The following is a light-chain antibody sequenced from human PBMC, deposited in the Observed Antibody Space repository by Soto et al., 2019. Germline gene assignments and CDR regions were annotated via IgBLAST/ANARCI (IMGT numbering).Light chain of an antibody. V-gene: IGLV2-14*01. CDR1: SSDVGGYDY. Sequence: QSALTQPASVSGSPGQSITISCTGTSSDVGGYDYVSWYQQHPGKAPQLMIYDVNNRPSGVSNRFSGSKSGHTASLTISGLQAEDEADYYCSSYTSSSTLVFGTGTKVTVL. CDR2: DVN. CDR3: SSYTSSSTLV. J-gene: IGLJ1*01.